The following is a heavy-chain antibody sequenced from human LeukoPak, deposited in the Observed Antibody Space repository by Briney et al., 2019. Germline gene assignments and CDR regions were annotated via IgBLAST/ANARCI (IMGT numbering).Heavy chain of an antibody. CDR3: ANGYYYNILTGYYKDRDTNFQY. J-gene: IGHJ4*02. Sequence: GGSLRLSCAASGFTFSNYAMSWVRQPPGKGLEWVSTISGSGDSTYYADSAKGRFTISRDNAKNTLSLQMNSLRAEDTAVYYCANGYYYNILTGYYKDRDTNFQYWGQGTLVTVSS. D-gene: IGHD3-9*01. CDR1: GFTFSNYA. CDR2: ISGSGDST. V-gene: IGHV3-23*01.